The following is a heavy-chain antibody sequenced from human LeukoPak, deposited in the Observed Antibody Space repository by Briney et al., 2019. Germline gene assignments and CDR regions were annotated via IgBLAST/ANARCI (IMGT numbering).Heavy chain of an antibody. CDR3: ASIGPNYDFWSGYYGGIDY. CDR2: ITNDGSST. CDR1: GLTFSSHW. Sequence: GGSLRLSCAASGLTFSSHWMHWVRQAPGKGLVWVSRITNDGSSTTYADSVKGRFIISRDNAKNMLYLQVNSLRAEDTAVYYCASIGPNYDFWSGYYGGIDYWGQGTLVTVSS. J-gene: IGHJ4*02. V-gene: IGHV3-74*01. D-gene: IGHD3-3*01.